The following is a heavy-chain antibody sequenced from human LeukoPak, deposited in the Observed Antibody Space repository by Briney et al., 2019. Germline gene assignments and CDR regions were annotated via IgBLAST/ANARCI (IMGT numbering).Heavy chain of an antibody. V-gene: IGHV4-4*07. CDR1: GGSISSYY. CDR3: ARDSGFWSGYSFDY. Sequence: SETLSLTCTVSGGSISSYYWSWIRQPAGKGLEWIGRIYTSGSTNHNPSLKSRVTMSVDTSKNQFSLKLSSVTAADTAVYYCARDSGFWSGYSFDYWGQGTLVTVSS. CDR2: IYTSGST. J-gene: IGHJ4*02. D-gene: IGHD3-3*01.